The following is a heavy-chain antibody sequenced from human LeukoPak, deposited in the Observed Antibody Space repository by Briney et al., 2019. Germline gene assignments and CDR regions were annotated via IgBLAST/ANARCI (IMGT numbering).Heavy chain of an antibody. D-gene: IGHD3-16*01. J-gene: IGHJ3*02. Sequence: SVKVSCKASGGTFSSYAISWVRQAPGQGLEWMGGIIPIFGTANYAQKFQGRVTITADESTSTAYMELSSLRSEDTAVYYCARRRLGELLCCDAFDIWGQGTMVTVSS. CDR1: GGTFSSYA. CDR3: ARRRLGELLCCDAFDI. V-gene: IGHV1-69*01. CDR2: IIPIFGTA.